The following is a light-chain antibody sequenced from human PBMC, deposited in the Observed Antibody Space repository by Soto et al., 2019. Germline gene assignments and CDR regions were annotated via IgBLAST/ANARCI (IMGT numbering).Light chain of an antibody. CDR3: AAWDDSLSGRVV. CDR1: SSNIGSNY. J-gene: IGLJ2*01. V-gene: IGLV1-47*02. CDR2: SNN. Sequence: QSVLTQPHSASGTPGQRVTISCSGSSSNIGSNYVYWYQQLPGTAPKLLIYSNNQRPSGVPDRFSGSKSGTSASLAISGLRSEDEPDYYCAAWDDSLSGRVVFGGGTKLTVL.